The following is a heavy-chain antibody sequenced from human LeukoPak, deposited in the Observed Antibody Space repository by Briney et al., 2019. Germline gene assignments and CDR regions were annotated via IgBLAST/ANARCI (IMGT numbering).Heavy chain of an antibody. J-gene: IGHJ4*02. CDR3: VKVRGSGNSWYYFDR. CDR1: NHSIIKNDN. Sequence: SETLTLTCVLSNHSIIKNDNWWFLQAPPKGLQWVSGIIFDSASNDYNPSLKSRVTISLDRPNNLFSLQLTSVTAADTAVYYCVKVRGSGNSWYYFDRWGKGTRVAVSS. V-gene: IGHV4-38-2*01. D-gene: IGHD1-1*01. CDR2: IFDSASN.